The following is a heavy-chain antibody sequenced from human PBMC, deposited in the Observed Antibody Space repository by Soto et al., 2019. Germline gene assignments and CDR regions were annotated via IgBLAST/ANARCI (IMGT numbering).Heavy chain of an antibody. CDR1: GGSLSGYY. CDR3: ARGQEGVMATH. D-gene: IGHD5-12*01. J-gene: IGHJ4*02. Sequence: QVQLQQWGAGLLKPSETLSLNCAVTGGSLSGYYWSWIRQPPGKGLEWIGEVKDGGHANYSPSLRGRVTIYSDTSNNQFLLRLYSVTAADTGVYYCARGQEGVMATHWDQGSLVTVSS. CDR2: VKDGGHA. V-gene: IGHV4-34*01.